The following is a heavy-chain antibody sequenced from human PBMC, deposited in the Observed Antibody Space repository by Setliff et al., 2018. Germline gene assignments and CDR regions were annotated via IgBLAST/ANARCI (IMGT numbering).Heavy chain of an antibody. J-gene: IGHJ3*02. V-gene: IGHV4-34*01. CDR2: INHSGST. CDR3: TRGPDGHTYQGAFDI. CDR1: GGSFSGYY. Sequence: SETLSLTCAVYGGSFSGYYWSWIRQPPGKGLEWIGEINHSGSTNYNPSLKSRVTISVDTSKNQFSLKLSSVTAADTAVYYCTRGPDGHTYQGAFDIWGQGTMVTVSS.